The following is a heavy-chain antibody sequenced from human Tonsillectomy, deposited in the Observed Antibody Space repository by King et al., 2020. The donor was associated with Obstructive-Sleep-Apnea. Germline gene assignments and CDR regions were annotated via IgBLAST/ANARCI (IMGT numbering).Heavy chain of an antibody. Sequence: VQLVESGGGVVQPGRSLRLSCAASGFTFSSYAMHWVRQAPGKGLEWVAVISYDGSNKYYADSVKGRFTISRDNSKNTLYLQMNSLRAEDTAVYYCARDPEEYCSGGSCYGSARPQRAEGRREYYGMDVWGQGTTVTVSS. CDR3: ARDPEEYCSGGSCYGSARPQRAEGRREYYGMDV. CDR1: GFTFSSYA. V-gene: IGHV3-30*04. J-gene: IGHJ6*02. D-gene: IGHD2-15*01. CDR2: ISYDGSNK.